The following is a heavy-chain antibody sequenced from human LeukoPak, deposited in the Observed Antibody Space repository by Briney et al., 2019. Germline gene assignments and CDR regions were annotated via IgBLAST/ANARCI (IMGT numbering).Heavy chain of an antibody. CDR1: GFTFGSHW. V-gene: IGHV3-74*01. J-gene: IGHJ5*01. CDR2: INSDGSDT. Sequence: GGSLRLSCAASGFTFGSHWMQWVRQVPGKGLVWVSRINSDGSDTNYADSVKGRFTISRDNAKNTVYLQMNSLRVEDTAVYYCARGSHHFDSWGQGTLVAVSS. CDR3: ARGSHHFDS.